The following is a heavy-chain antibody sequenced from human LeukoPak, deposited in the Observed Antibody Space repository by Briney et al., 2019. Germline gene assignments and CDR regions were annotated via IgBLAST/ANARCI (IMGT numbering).Heavy chain of an antibody. Sequence: SETLSLTCAVYGGSFSGYYWSWIRQPPGKGLEWVGEINHSGSTNYNPSLKSRVTISVDTSKNQFSLKLSSVTAADTAVYYCARGLIRYCTNGVCYYFDYWGQGTLVTVSS. V-gene: IGHV4-34*01. J-gene: IGHJ4*02. CDR2: INHSGST. D-gene: IGHD2-8*01. CDR3: ARGLIRYCTNGVCYYFDY. CDR1: GGSFSGYY.